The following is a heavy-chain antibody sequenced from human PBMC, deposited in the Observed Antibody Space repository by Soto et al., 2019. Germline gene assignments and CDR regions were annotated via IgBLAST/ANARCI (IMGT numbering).Heavy chain of an antibody. J-gene: IGHJ6*02. CDR1: GGSFSVYY. V-gene: IGHV4-34*01. CDR3: ARDRQYYQFWSGYQNERPYGMDV. CDR2: INHSGGT. D-gene: IGHD3-3*02. Sequence: PSETLSLTCGVYGGSFSVYYWTWIRQAPGKGLEWIGEINHSGGTNYNSSLKSRVTISVDTSKNQLSLTLYSVTAADTAVYYCARDRQYYQFWSGYQNERPYGMDVWGQGTTVTVSS.